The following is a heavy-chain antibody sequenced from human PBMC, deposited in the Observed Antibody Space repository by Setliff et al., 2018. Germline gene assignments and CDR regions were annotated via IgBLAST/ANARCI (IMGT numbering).Heavy chain of an antibody. CDR2: IWYDGSNK. Sequence: LRLSCAASGFTFSSYGMHWVRQAPGKGLEWVAVIWYDGSNKYYADSVKGRFTISRDNSKNTLYLQMNSLRAEDTAVYYCAKISCSAGSCYPDYWGQGTLVTVSS. J-gene: IGHJ4*02. CDR3: AKISCSAGSCYPDY. D-gene: IGHD2-15*01. CDR1: GFTFSSYG. V-gene: IGHV3-33*06.